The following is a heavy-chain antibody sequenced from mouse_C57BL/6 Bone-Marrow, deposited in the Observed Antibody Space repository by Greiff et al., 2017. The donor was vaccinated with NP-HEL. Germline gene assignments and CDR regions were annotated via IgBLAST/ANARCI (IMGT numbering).Heavy chain of an antibody. CDR1: GYTFTSYW. CDR3: ARSAWFAY. Sequence: VQLQQPGAELVKPGASVKLSCKASGYTFTSYWMHWVKQRPGQGLEWIGMIHPNSGSNNYNEKFKSKATLTVDKSSSTAYMQLSSRTSEDAAVYYCARSAWFAYWGQGTLVTVSA. CDR2: IHPNSGSN. J-gene: IGHJ3*01. V-gene: IGHV1-64*01.